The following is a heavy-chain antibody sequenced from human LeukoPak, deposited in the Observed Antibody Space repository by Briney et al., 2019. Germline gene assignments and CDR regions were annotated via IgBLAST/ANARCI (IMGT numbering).Heavy chain of an antibody. D-gene: IGHD1-26*01. CDR3: ARGSGSYSAN. Sequence: PGGSLRLSCAVSGFPFSNSWMYWVRQAPGKGLEGVANINKDGGGISYVDSVKGRFIISRDNARNSLYLQMNSLRAEDTAVYYCARGSGSYSANWGQGTLVTVSS. CDR2: INKDGGGI. J-gene: IGHJ4*02. CDR1: GFPFSNSW. V-gene: IGHV3-7*01.